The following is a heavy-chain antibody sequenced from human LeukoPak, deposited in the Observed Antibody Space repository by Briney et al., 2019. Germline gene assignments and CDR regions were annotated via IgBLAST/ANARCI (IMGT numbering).Heavy chain of an antibody. Sequence: ASVKVFCKASGYTFISYAMHWVRQAPGQRLEWMGWINAGNGNTKYSQEFQGRVTITRDTSASTAYMELSSLRSEDMAVYYCARGERRQLVGSSEKYFQHWGQGTLVTVPS. J-gene: IGHJ1*01. CDR2: INAGNGNT. CDR1: GYTFISYA. V-gene: IGHV1-3*03. D-gene: IGHD6-13*01. CDR3: ARGERRQLVGSSEKYFQH.